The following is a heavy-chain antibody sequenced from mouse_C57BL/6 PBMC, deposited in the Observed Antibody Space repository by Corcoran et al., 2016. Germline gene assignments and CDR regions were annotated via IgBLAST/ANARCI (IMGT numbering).Heavy chain of an antibody. J-gene: IGHJ1*03. D-gene: IGHD1-1*01. CDR2: INPNNGGT. Sequence: EVQLQQSGPERVKPGASVKISCKASGYTFTDYYMNWVKQSHGKSLEWIGDINPNNGGTSYNQKFKGKATLTVDKSSSTAYMELRSLTSEDSAVYYCARSGNYYGSSYRYFDVWGTGTTVTVSS. V-gene: IGHV1-26*01. CDR3: ARSGNYYGSSYRYFDV. CDR1: GYTFTDYY.